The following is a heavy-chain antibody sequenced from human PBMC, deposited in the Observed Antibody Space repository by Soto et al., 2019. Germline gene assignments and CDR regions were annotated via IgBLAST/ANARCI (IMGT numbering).Heavy chain of an antibody. D-gene: IGHD3-16*01. Sequence: SEPLSVTSAVPVGSLSGGTNYCSFVRQSPGKEMEWIGYIYDRVSTKYNPSLKSRVTISQDTSSNQFSLTMNSVSASDTAVYYCARDWGPYWFDSWGPGILVTVSS. CDR3: ARDWGPYWFDS. CDR1: VGSLSGGTNY. V-gene: IGHV4-61*01. CDR2: IYDRVST. J-gene: IGHJ5*01.